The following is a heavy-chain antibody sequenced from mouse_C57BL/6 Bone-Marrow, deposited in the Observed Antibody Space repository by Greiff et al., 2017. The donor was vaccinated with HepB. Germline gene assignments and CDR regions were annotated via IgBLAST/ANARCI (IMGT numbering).Heavy chain of an antibody. CDR2: IWRGGST. CDR3: AKNKNGSSYDFDY. Sequence: VQLQESGPGLVQPSQSLSITCTVSGFSLTSYGVHWVRQSPGKGLEWLGVIWRGGSTDYNAAFMSRLSITKDNSKSQVFFKMNSLQADDTAIYYCAKNKNGSSYDFDYWGQGTTLTVSS. CDR1: GFSLTSYG. V-gene: IGHV2-5*01. D-gene: IGHD1-1*01. J-gene: IGHJ2*01.